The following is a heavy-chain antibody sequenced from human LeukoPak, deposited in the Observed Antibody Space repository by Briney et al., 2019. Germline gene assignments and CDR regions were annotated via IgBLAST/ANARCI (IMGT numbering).Heavy chain of an antibody. D-gene: IGHD3-10*01. J-gene: IGHJ3*02. CDR2: IRYDGSNK. V-gene: IGHV3-30*02. CDR3: ARDGTRRKLLWFGELADDAFDI. Sequence: PGGSLRLSCAASGLTFSSYGMHWVRQAPGKGLEWVAFIRYDGSNKYYADSVKGRFTISRDNSKNTLYLQMNSLRAEDTAVYYCARDGTRRKLLWFGELADDAFDIWGQGTMVTVSS. CDR1: GLTFSSYG.